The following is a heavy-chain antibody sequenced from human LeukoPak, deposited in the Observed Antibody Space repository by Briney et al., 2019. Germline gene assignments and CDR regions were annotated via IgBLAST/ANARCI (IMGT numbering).Heavy chain of an antibody. Sequence: PGGSLRLSCAASGFTFSSYWMSWVRQAPGKGLEWVANIKQDGSEKYYVDSVKGRFTISRDNAKTSLYLQMNSLRAEDTAVYYCARDRPRKSGYYYAPIDYWGQGTLVTVSS. CDR2: IKQDGSEK. D-gene: IGHD3-22*01. V-gene: IGHV3-7*01. J-gene: IGHJ4*02. CDR1: GFTFSSYW. CDR3: ARDRPRKSGYYYAPIDY.